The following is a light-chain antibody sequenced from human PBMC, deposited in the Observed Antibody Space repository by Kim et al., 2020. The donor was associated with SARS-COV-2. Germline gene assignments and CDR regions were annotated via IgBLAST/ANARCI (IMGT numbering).Light chain of an antibody. CDR1: SSDVGGYDY. J-gene: IGLJ1*01. Sequence: GQSITISCTGTSSDVGGYDYVSWYQQHPDEAPKVMIYDVSNRPPGVSDRFSGSKSGNTASLTISGLQAEDEADYYCSSYTSSSLYVFGTGTKVTVL. CDR3: SSYTSSSLYV. V-gene: IGLV2-14*03. CDR2: DVS.